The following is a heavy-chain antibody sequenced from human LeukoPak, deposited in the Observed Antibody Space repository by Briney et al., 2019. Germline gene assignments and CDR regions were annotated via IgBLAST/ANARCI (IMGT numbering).Heavy chain of an antibody. CDR2: IIPIFGTA. D-gene: IGHD5-24*01. J-gene: IGHJ3*02. CDR3: ASLMMVLEMATAMEAFDI. CDR1: GGTFSSYA. Sequence: SVKVSCKASGGTFSSYAISWVRQAPGQGLEWMGRIIPIFGTANYAQKFQGRVTITTDESTSTAYMGLSSLRSEDTAVYYCASLMMVLEMATAMEAFDIWGQGTMVTVSS. V-gene: IGHV1-69*05.